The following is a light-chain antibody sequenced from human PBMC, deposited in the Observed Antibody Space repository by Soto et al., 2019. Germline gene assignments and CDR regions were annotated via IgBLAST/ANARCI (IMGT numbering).Light chain of an antibody. CDR3: QQYGSSPT. CDR1: QSVSSTS. Sequence: EVLLTQSPGTLSLSPGERATLSCRASQSVSSTSLAWYQQRPGQAPRLLIYGASSRATRIPDRFSGSGSGTDFTLTISRLEPEDFTVYYCQQYGSSPTFGQGTKLEIK. CDR2: GAS. V-gene: IGKV3-20*01. J-gene: IGKJ2*01.